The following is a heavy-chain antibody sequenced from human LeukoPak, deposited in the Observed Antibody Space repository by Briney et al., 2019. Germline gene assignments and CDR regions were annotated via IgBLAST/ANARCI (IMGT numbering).Heavy chain of an antibody. CDR2: ISLSSTTI. J-gene: IGHJ4*02. V-gene: IGHV3-48*01. CDR3: AKDAI. Sequence: GGSLRLSCAASGFTFSSYSMTWVRQAPGKGLEWVSYISLSSTTIYYADSVKGRFTISRDDAKNSLYLQMNSLRAEDTAVYYCAKDAIWGQGTLVTVSS. CDR1: GFTFSSYS.